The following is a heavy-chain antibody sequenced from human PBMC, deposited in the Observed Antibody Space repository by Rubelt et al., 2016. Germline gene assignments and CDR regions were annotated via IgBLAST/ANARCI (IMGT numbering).Heavy chain of an antibody. CDR2: IYYSGST. V-gene: IGHV4-39*07. Sequence: GKGLEWIGSIYYSGSTYYNPSLKSRVTISVDTSKNQFSLKLSSVTAADTAVYYCAREELGGLYNWFDPWGQGTLVTVSS. D-gene: IGHD3/OR15-3a*01. CDR3: AREELGGLYNWFDP. J-gene: IGHJ5*02.